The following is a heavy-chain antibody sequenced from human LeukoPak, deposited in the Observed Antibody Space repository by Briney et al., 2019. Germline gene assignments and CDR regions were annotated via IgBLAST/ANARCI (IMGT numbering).Heavy chain of an antibody. CDR3: AKAAYGDYVNWFDP. V-gene: IGHV3-23*01. J-gene: IGHJ5*02. CDR2: IGGIGAST. D-gene: IGHD4-17*01. Sequence: XLXXXXSGFXXSXHAMNWVRQAPGKGLEWVSSIGGIGASTYYADSVKGRFTISRDNSKNTLYLQMNSLRAEDTALYYCAKAAYGDYVNWFDPWGQGILVIVSS. CDR1: GFXXSXHA.